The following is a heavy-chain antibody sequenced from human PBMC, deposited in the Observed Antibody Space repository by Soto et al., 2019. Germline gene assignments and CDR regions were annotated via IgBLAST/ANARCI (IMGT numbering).Heavy chain of an antibody. J-gene: IGHJ4*02. CDR1: GFPFNSYG. D-gene: IGHD3-10*01. Sequence: QVQLVESGGGVVQPGRSLRLSCAASGFPFNSYGMHWVREGPDKGLEWVAIISYDGSDKYYADSVKGRFTISRDNSKNPLYLQMNSLRPEDTALYYCVGGQYYFDYRGQGTLVIVSS. CDR2: ISYDGSDK. V-gene: IGHV3-30*03. CDR3: VGGQYYFDY.